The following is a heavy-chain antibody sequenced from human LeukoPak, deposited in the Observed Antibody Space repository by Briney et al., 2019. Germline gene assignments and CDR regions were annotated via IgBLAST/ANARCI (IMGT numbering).Heavy chain of an antibody. J-gene: IGHJ4*02. CDR3: ARSPITYYYDSSGYYHFDY. CDR2: IYHSGST. CDR1: SGSISSGGYS. V-gene: IGHV4-30-2*01. D-gene: IGHD3-22*01. Sequence: SQTLSLTCAVSSGSISSGGYSWSWIRQPPGKGLEWIGYIYHSGSTYYNPSLKSRVTISVDRSKNQFSLKLSSVTAADTAVYYCARSPITYYYDSSGYYHFDYWGQGTLVTVSS.